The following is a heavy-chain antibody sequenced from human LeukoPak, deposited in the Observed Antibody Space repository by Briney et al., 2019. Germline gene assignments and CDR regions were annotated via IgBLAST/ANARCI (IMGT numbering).Heavy chain of an antibody. J-gene: IGHJ6*02. CDR2: INPNSGGT. V-gene: IGHV1-2*06. Sequence: GASVTVSCTASGYTFTGYYMHWVRQAPGQGLEWMGRINPNSGGTNYAQKFQGRVTMTRDTSISTAYMELSRLRSDDTAVYYCAKSPGLTFTYYYYGMDVWGQGTTVTVSS. D-gene: IGHD3-9*01. CDR3: AKSPGLTFTYYYYGMDV. CDR1: GYTFTGYY.